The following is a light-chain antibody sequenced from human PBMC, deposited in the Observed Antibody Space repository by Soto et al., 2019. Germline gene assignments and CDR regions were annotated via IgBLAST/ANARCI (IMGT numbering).Light chain of an antibody. Sequence: EIVMTQSPATLSVSPGERATLSCRTSQSVGSDLAWYQQKPGQAPRLLIYGASTRATGIPVRFSGSGSGTEFTLTISSLQSEDFAVYYCQQYNNWPPWTFGQGTKVDIK. CDR3: QQYNNWPPWT. CDR2: GAS. J-gene: IGKJ1*01. V-gene: IGKV3-15*01. CDR1: QSVGSD.